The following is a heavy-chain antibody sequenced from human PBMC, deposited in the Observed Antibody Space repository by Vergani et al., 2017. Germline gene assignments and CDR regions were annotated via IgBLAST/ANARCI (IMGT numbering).Heavy chain of an antibody. V-gene: IGHV4-4*08. CDR2: IYTSEST. J-gene: IGHJ3*02. D-gene: IGHD3-22*01. CDR1: GGSISSYY. CDR3: SRDLYYDSSGYYLDAFDI. Sequence: QVQLQESGPGLVKPSETLSLTCTVSGGSISSYYWSWIRQPPGKGLEWIGRIYTSESTNYNPSLKSRVTISVDTSKNQFSLKLSSVTAADTAVYYCSRDLYYDSSGYYLDAFDIWGQGTMVTVSS.